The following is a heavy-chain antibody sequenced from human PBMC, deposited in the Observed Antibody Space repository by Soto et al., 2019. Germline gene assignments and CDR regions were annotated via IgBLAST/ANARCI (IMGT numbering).Heavy chain of an antibody. D-gene: IGHD3-22*01. J-gene: IGHJ6*02. CDR2: IYHSGST. Sequence: SETLSLTCAVSGGSISSGGYSWSWIRQPPGKGLEWIGYIYHSGSTYYNPSLKSRVTISVDRSKNQFSLKLSSVTAADTAVYYGAGSGYYHNSGMDFWGQGTTVTVSS. CDR1: GGSISSGGYS. V-gene: IGHV4-30-2*01. CDR3: AGSGYYHNSGMDF.